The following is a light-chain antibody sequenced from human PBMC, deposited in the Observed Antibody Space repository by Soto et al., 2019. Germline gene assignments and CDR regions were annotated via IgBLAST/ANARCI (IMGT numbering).Light chain of an antibody. CDR3: QKYNSAPSVT. Sequence: DTQMTQSPSSLSASVGDRVTITCRASQGISDYVAWYQQKPGKAPKLLIYAASTLQSGVPSRFSGSGSGTDFTLTISSLQPEDVATYYCQKYNSAPSVTFGGGTKVEIK. J-gene: IGKJ4*01. CDR2: AAS. V-gene: IGKV1-27*01. CDR1: QGISDY.